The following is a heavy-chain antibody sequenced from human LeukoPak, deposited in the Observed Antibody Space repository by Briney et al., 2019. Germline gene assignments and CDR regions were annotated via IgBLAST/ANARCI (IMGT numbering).Heavy chain of an antibody. Sequence: ASVNVSCKASGGTFSSYAISWVRQAPGQGLEWMGWMNPNSGNTGYAQKFQGRVTMTRNTSISTAYMELSSLRSEDTAVYYCARARDIVVVPAARRTNWFDPWGQGTLVTVSS. D-gene: IGHD2-2*01. V-gene: IGHV1-8*02. CDR2: MNPNSGNT. J-gene: IGHJ5*02. CDR1: GGTFSSYA. CDR3: ARARDIVVVPAARRTNWFDP.